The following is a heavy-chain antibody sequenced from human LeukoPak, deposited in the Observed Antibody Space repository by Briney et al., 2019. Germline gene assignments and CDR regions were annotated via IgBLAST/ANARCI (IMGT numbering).Heavy chain of an antibody. J-gene: IGHJ5*02. CDR2: IYYSGST. V-gene: IGHV4-39*07. CDR1: GGSISSSSYY. Sequence: SETLSLTCTVSGGSISSSSYYWGWIRQPPGKGLEWIGSIYYSGSTNYSPSLKSRVTISVDTSKNQFSLKLSSVTAADTAVYYCARRGVKTGYSSGWSPRGGNWFDPWGQGTLVTVSS. D-gene: IGHD6-19*01. CDR3: ARRGVKTGYSSGWSPRGGNWFDP.